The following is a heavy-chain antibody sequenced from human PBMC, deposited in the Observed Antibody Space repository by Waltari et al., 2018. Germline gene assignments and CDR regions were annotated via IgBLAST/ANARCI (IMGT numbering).Heavy chain of an antibody. CDR3: AREHTVIRRWSSGNWFDP. V-gene: IGHV4-38-2*02. D-gene: IGHD2-21*01. CDR1: RYSMTRGYY. Sequence: QLQLRESGPGLVQPPETPSIPCAVSRYSMTRGYYCGWTRQPRGKGLEWIGSIYHTGSTYYDPSIKSRVTISVDTSKSQFSLNLFSVTATDTAVYYCAREHTVIRRWSSGNWFDPWGQGTLVTVSS. J-gene: IGHJ5*02. CDR2: IYHTGST.